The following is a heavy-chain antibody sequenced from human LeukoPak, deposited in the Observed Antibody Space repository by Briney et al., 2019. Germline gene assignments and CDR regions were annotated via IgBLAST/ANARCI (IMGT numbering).Heavy chain of an antibody. CDR2: IYYSGST. Sequence: PSETLSLTCTVSGYSISSGYYWGWIRQPPGKGLEWIGSIYYSGSTYYNPSLKSRVTISVDTSKNQFSLKLSSVTAADTAVYYCARLRGGYYYYYMDVWGKGTTVTVSS. CDR3: ARLRGGYYYYYMDV. V-gene: IGHV4-38-2*02. D-gene: IGHD3-10*01. J-gene: IGHJ6*03. CDR1: GYSISSGYY.